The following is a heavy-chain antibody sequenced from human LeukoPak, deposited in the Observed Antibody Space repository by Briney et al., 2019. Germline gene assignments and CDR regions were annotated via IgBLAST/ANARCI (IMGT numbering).Heavy chain of an antibody. V-gene: IGHV4-34*01. CDR3: ASLPTAYYYYGSGSYYPPYYGMDV. CDR1: GGSIDSDH. J-gene: IGHJ6*02. CDR2: INHSGST. D-gene: IGHD3-10*01. Sequence: SETLSLTCTVSGGSIDSDHWSWIRQPPGKGLEWIGEINHSGSTNYNPSLKSRVTISVDTSKNQFSLKLSSVTAADTAVYYCASLPTAYYYYGSGSYYPPYYGMDVWGQGTTVTVSS.